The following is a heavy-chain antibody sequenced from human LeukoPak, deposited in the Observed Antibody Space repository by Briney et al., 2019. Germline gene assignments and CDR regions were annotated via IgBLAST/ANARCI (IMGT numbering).Heavy chain of an antibody. CDR2: ISGSSSYL. CDR3: ARDSVAAALDY. Sequence: GGSLRLSCAASGFTFSSYSMNWVRQDPGKGLEWVSSISGSSSYLYYADSAKGRFTISRDNAKNSLYLQMNGLRAEDTAVYYWARDSVAAALDYWGQGTLVTVSS. V-gene: IGHV3-21*01. CDR1: GFTFSSYS. J-gene: IGHJ4*02. D-gene: IGHD6-13*01.